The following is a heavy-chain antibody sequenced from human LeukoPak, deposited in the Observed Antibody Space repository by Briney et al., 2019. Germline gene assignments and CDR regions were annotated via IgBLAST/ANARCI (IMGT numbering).Heavy chain of an antibody. V-gene: IGHV3-21*01. CDR3: ARSAGATIGVRDY. Sequence: KPGGSLRLSCAASGFTFSSYSMNWVRQAPGKGLEWVSSISSSSRYIYYADSVKGRLTISRDNAKNSLYLQMNSLRAEDTAVYYCARSAGATIGVRDYWGQGTLVTVSS. D-gene: IGHD3-10*01. J-gene: IGHJ4*02. CDR2: ISSSSRYI. CDR1: GFTFSSYS.